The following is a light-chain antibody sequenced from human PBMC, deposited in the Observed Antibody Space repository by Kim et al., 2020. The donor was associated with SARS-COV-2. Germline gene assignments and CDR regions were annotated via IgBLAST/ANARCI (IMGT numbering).Light chain of an antibody. CDR3: QQYDNLPTT. CDR2: DAS. CDR1: QDISNY. Sequence: ASVGDSVTITCQASQDISNYLNWYQQKPGKAPKLLIYDASNLETGVPSRCSGSGSGTDFTFTISSLHPEDIATYYCQQYDNLPTTFGQGTRLEIK. V-gene: IGKV1-33*01. J-gene: IGKJ5*01.